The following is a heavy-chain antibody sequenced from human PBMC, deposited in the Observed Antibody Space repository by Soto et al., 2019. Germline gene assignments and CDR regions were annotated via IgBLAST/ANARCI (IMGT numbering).Heavy chain of an antibody. Sequence: ASVKVSCKASGCTFTSYGISWVRQAPGQGLEWMGWISAYNGNTNYAQKLQGRVTMTTDTSTSTAYMELRSLRSDDTAVYYCARVNSGSSIYYYYYGMDVWGQGTTVTVSS. CDR1: GCTFTSYG. J-gene: IGHJ6*02. D-gene: IGHD1-26*01. CDR2: ISAYNGNT. CDR3: ARVNSGSSIYYYYYGMDV. V-gene: IGHV1-18*01.